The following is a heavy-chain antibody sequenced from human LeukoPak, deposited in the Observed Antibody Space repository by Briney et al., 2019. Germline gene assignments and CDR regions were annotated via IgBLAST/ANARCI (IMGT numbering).Heavy chain of an antibody. J-gene: IGHJ4*02. CDR2: INHSGST. CDR3: ARGLREYSNNTFDY. Sequence: SETLSLTCALYGGSFSGYYWSWIRQPPGKGLEWIGEINHSGSTNYNPSLKSRVTISVDTSKNQFSLKLSSVTAADTAVYYCARGLREYSNNTFDYWGQGTLVTVSS. D-gene: IGHD4-11*01. CDR1: GGSFSGYY. V-gene: IGHV4-34*01.